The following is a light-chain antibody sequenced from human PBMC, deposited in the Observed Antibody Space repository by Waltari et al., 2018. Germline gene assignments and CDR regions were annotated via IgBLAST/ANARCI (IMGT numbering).Light chain of an antibody. CDR1: GPTTGPGHD. V-gene: IGLV1-40*01. Sequence: QSVLTQPPSVSGAPGQRVTISCTGSGPTTGPGHDFHWYQQLPRAAPKLLISGSSTRPLGVPDRFFGSTSGTSASLAITGLQAEDEADYYCQSYDTSLSVVFGGGTKLTVL. J-gene: IGLJ3*02. CDR2: GSS. CDR3: QSYDTSLSVV.